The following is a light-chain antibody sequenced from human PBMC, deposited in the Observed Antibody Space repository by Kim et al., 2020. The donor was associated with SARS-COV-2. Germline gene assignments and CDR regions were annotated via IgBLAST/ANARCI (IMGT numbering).Light chain of an antibody. J-gene: IGKJ2*01. CDR3: QQTYSTPPT. CDR2: AAS. CDR1: QSVCDS. Sequence: SASVGDSVTITCRTSQSVCDSLNWYQQKPGEAPKLLISAASSLQSGVPGRFRGSGSGTDFALTLSSLQPEDFATYFCQQTYSTPPTFGQGTKLEI. V-gene: IGKV1-39*01.